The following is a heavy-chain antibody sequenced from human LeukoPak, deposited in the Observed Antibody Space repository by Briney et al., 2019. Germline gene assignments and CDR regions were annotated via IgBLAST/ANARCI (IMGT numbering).Heavy chain of an antibody. J-gene: IGHJ3*02. D-gene: IGHD3-3*01. CDR1: GFTVSSNY. CDR2: IYSGGST. V-gene: IGHV3-53*01. Sequence: GGSLRLSCAASGFTVSSNYMSWVRQAPGKGLEWVSVIYSGGSTYYADSVKGRFTISRDNSKNTLYLQMNSLRAEDTAVYYCASVLRFLEWSGNAFDIWGQGTMVTVSS. CDR3: ASVLRFLEWSGNAFDI.